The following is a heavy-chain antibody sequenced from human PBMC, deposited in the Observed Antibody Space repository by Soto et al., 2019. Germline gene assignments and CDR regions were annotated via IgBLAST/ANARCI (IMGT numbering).Heavy chain of an antibody. D-gene: IGHD3-10*01. V-gene: IGHV4-4*07. Sequence: SETLSLTCSVSGGSINSYWWSWIRQPAGRGLEWIGRVYSSGTTDYNPSLNSRATLSVETSKNQFSLKLSSVTAADTAVYYCARDIGSYAYGEGYWGQGIQVTVSS. CDR1: GGSINSYW. J-gene: IGHJ4*02. CDR3: ARDIGSYAYGEGY. CDR2: VYSSGTT.